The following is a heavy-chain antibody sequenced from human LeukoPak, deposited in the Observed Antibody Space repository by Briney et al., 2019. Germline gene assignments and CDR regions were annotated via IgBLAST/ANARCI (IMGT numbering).Heavy chain of an antibody. V-gene: IGHV3-30*18. CDR1: GFTFSSYG. D-gene: IGHD1-26*01. CDR3: AKDSAPPDAFDI. J-gene: IGHJ3*02. CDR2: ISYDGSNK. Sequence: PGGSLRLSCAASGFTFSSYGMHWVRQAPAKGLEWVAVISYDGSNKYYADSVKGRFTISRDNSKNTLYLQMNSLRAEDTAVYYCAKDSAPPDAFDIWGQGTMVTVSS.